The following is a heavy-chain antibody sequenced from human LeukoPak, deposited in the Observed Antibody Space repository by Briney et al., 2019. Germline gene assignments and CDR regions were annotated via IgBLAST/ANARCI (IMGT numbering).Heavy chain of an antibody. CDR2: IKQDGSEK. CDR3: ARVAAAGTFYYYYYMDV. J-gene: IGHJ6*03. Sequence: GGSLRLSCAASGFTFSSYWMSWVRQAPGKGLEWVANIKQDGSEKYYVDSVKGRFTISRDNAKNSLYLQMNSLRAEDTAVYYCARVAAAGTFYYYYYMDVWGKGTTVTVSS. V-gene: IGHV3-7*04. CDR1: GFTFSSYW. D-gene: IGHD6-13*01.